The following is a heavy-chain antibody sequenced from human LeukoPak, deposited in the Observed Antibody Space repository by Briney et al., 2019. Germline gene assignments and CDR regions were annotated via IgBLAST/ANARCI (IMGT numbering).Heavy chain of an antibody. CDR2: IYYTGSI. CDR1: GASITTGGYY. Sequence: SQTLSLTCTISGASITTGGYYWTRIRQPPGEGLEWIGYIYYTGSIDYNASLKSRLTISLDTSKNRFSLKLNSVTAADTAVYYCARDHSYFGSQTSTLDVWGQGTAVTVSS. CDR3: ARDHSYFGSQTSTLDV. J-gene: IGHJ6*02. D-gene: IGHD3-10*01. V-gene: IGHV4-31*03.